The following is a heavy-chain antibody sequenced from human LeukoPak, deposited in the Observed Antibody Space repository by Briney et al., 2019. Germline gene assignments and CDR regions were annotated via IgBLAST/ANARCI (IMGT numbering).Heavy chain of an antibody. CDR2: ISSSSSYI. J-gene: IGHJ4*02. D-gene: IGHD1-20*01. CDR3: ARDDVTGTSY. Sequence: PGGSLRLSCAPSGFTFSSYSMNRVRQAPGKGLEWVSSISSSSSYIYYTDSVKGRFTISRDNAKNSLYLQMNSLRAEDTAVYYCARDDVTGTSYWGQGTLVTVSS. V-gene: IGHV3-21*01. CDR1: GFTFSSYS.